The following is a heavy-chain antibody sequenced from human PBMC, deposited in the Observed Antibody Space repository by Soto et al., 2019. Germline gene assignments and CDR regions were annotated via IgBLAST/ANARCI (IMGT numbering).Heavy chain of an antibody. Sequence: SETLSLTCTVSGGSISSYYWSWIRQPPGKELEWIGYIYYSGSTNYNPSLKSRVTISVDTSKNQFSLKLSSVTAADTAVYYCAREFRAFYYGSGIIAFDIWGQGTMVTVSS. CDR1: GGSISSYY. CDR3: AREFRAFYYGSGIIAFDI. CDR2: IYYSGST. D-gene: IGHD3-10*01. J-gene: IGHJ3*02. V-gene: IGHV4-59*01.